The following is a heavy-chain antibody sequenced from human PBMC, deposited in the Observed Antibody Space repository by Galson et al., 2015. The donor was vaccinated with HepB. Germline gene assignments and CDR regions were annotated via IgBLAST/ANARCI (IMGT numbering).Heavy chain of an antibody. Sequence: SLRLSCAASGFTFSNFGMNWVRQAPGKGLEWVSSISGSSGYIYYSDSVKGRFTISRDNAKNSLYLQMNSLRAEDTAVYYCASEGYSYGYSLGWGQGTLVTVSS. D-gene: IGHD5-18*01. CDR1: GFTFSNFG. J-gene: IGHJ4*02. CDR2: ISGSSGYI. V-gene: IGHV3-21*01. CDR3: ASEGYSYGYSLG.